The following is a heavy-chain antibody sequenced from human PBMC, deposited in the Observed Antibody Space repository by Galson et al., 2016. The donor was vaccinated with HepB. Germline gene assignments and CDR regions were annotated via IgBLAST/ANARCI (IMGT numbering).Heavy chain of an antibody. V-gene: IGHV4-4*02. Sequence: ETLSLTCGVSGGSIGSTDWWSWVRQPPGKGLEWIGEINHSGRTNYYPSLKSRVTISVDKSKNQFSLKLTSVTAADTAVYYCARWAGYSDYWGQGTLVTVSS. CDR3: ARWAGYSDY. J-gene: IGHJ4*02. CDR2: INHSGRT. CDR1: GGSIGSTDW. D-gene: IGHD2-21*01.